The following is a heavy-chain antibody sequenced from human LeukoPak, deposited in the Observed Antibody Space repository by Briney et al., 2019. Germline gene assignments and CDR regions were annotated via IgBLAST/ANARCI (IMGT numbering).Heavy chain of an antibody. J-gene: IGHJ4*02. CDR3: ARGVGSGNYLWYYFDL. Sequence: GASVKVSCKASGYTFTNYDINWVRQAPGQGLEWMGWMNSNNGNTGYAQKFQGRVTMTRSTSISTAYMELSSLRSEDTAVYYCARGVGSGNYLWYYFDLWGQGTLVTVSS. D-gene: IGHD3-10*01. V-gene: IGHV1-8*01. CDR2: MNSNNGNT. CDR1: GYTFTNYD.